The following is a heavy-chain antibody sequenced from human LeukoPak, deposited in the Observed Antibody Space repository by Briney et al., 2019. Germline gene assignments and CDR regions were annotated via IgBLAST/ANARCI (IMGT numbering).Heavy chain of an antibody. V-gene: IGHV3-9*01. Sequence: PGGSLRLSCAASGFTFDDYAMHWVRQAPGKGLEWVSGISWNGGSIGYADSVKGRFTISRDNAKNSLYLQMNSLRAEDTALYYCAKGAYCSSTSCYSVLRGAFDIWGQGTMVTVSS. D-gene: IGHD2-2*01. CDR2: ISWNGGSI. CDR3: AKGAYCSSTSCYSVLRGAFDI. J-gene: IGHJ3*02. CDR1: GFTFDDYA.